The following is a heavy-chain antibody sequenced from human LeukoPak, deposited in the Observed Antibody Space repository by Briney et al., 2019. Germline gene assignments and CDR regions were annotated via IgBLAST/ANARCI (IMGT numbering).Heavy chain of an antibody. CDR1: GLTFNNFA. J-gene: IGHJ4*02. V-gene: IGHV3-23*01. CDR2: IGGSGGST. CDR3: ARVMGGKIPGGY. Sequence: GGSLRLSCEASGLTFNNFAMHWVRQSSGKGLEWVSGIGGSGGSTYYADSVKGRFTISRDTSKDTVNLQMDSLRAEDTAVYYCARVMGGKIPGGYWGQGTLVTVSS. D-gene: IGHD4-23*01.